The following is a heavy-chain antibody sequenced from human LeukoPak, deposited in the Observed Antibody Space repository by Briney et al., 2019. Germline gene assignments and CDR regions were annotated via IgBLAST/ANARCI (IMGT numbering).Heavy chain of an antibody. D-gene: IGHD2/OR15-2a*01. J-gene: IGHJ6*03. CDR3: ARAPSFRDYYYYMDV. V-gene: IGHV1-18*04. CDR2: ISAYNGNT. CDR1: GYTFTGYY. Sequence: ASVKVSCKASGYTFTGYYMHWVRQAPGQGLEWMGWISAYNGNTNYAQKLQGRVTMTTDTSTSTAYMELRSLRSDDTAVYYCARAPSFRDYYYYMDVWGKGTTVTVSS.